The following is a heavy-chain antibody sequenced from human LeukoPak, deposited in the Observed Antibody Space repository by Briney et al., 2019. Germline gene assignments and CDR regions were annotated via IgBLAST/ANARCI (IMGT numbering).Heavy chain of an antibody. V-gene: IGHV3-23*01. CDR3: AKARTFMVRGGPDD. J-gene: IGHJ4*02. D-gene: IGHD3-10*01. CDR1: GFTFSSYA. CDR2: ISGSGGST. Sequence: GGSLRLSCAASGFTFSSYAMSWVRQAPGKGLEWVSAISGSGGSTYYADSVKGRFTISRDNSKNTLYLQMNSLGAEDTAVYYGAKARTFMVRGGPDDWGQGTLVTVSS.